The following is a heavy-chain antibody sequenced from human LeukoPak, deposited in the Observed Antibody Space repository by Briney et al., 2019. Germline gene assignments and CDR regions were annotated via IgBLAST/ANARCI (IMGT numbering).Heavy chain of an antibody. V-gene: IGHV3-15*01. J-gene: IGHJ1*01. CDR2: IYRSSNGETT. Sequence: GGSLRLSCAASGITFSNAWMTWVRQAPGKGLEWVGRIYRSSNGETTDYGAPVKGRFTMSRDDSKNTLYLQMNSLKTEDTAVYYCTTYSSGSCPIWGEGKLVTVSS. CDR3: TTYSSGSCPI. D-gene: IGHD6-19*01. CDR1: GITFSNAW.